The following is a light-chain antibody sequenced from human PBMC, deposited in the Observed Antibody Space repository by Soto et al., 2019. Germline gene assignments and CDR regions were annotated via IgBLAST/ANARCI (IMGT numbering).Light chain of an antibody. J-gene: IGKJ1*01. CDR1: HTVTNSF. Sequence: MVLAQPPGPLSLSPGGRATLSCTASHTVTNSFLAWYQQNPGQAPRLLIYGASRRATGIPDRFTGSGSGTDFTLTISRLEPEDFAVYYCQQYVSSPWACGQGTKG. CDR2: GAS. CDR3: QQYVSSPWA. V-gene: IGKV3-20*01.